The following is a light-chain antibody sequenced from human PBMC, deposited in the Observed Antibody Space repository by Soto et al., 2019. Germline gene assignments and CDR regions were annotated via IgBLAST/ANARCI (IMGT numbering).Light chain of an antibody. J-gene: IGLJ3*02. CDR3: SSYAGSAWV. CDR2: DVT. CDR1: SSDVGGYNY. Sequence: QSALTQPPSASGSPGQSVTISCTGTSSDVGGYNYVSWYQQHPGKAPKLMIYDVTKRPSGVPDRFSGSKSGNTASLTVSGLQAEDEADYYCSSYAGSAWVLGGGTKLTVL. V-gene: IGLV2-8*01.